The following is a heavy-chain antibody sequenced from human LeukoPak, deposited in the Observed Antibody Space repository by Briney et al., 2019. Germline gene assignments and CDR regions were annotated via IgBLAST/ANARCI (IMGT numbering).Heavy chain of an antibody. D-gene: IGHD4-11*01. CDR2: ISYDGSNK. CDR1: GFTFSSYA. J-gene: IGHJ4*02. CDR3: ARDLGQYYFDY. Sequence: PGRSLRLSCAASGFTFSSYAMHWVRQAPGKGLEWVAVISYDGSNKYYADSVKGRFTTSRDNSKNTLYLQMNSLRAEDTAVYYCARDLGQYYFDYWGQGTLVTVSS. V-gene: IGHV3-30*04.